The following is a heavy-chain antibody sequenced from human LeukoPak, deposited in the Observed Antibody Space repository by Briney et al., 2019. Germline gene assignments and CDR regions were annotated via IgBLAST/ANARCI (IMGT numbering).Heavy chain of an antibody. V-gene: IGHV3-30-3*01. CDR3: ARDQGDLCSSGWYLRPFDY. CDR2: ISYDGSNK. Sequence: PGGSLRLSCAASGFTFSSYAMHWVRQAPGKGLEWVAVISYDGSNKYYADSVKGRFTISRDNSKNTLYLQMNSLRAEDTAVYYCARDQGDLCSSGWYLRPFDYWGQGTLVTVSS. D-gene: IGHD6-19*01. J-gene: IGHJ4*02. CDR1: GFTFSSYA.